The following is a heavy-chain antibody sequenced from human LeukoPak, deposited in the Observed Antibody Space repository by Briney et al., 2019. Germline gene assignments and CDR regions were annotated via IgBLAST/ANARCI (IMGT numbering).Heavy chain of an antibody. CDR1: GFTFSSYG. CDR3: AKGPDPVSRYFL. V-gene: IGHV3-30*02. D-gene: IGHD3-9*01. J-gene: IGHJ4*02. CDR2: IRYDGSNK. Sequence: GGSLRLSCAASGFTFSSYGMHWVRQAPGKGLEWVAFIRYDGSNKYYADSVKGRFTISRDNSKNTLYLQMNSLRAEDTAVYYCAKGPDPVSRYFLWGQGTLVTVSS.